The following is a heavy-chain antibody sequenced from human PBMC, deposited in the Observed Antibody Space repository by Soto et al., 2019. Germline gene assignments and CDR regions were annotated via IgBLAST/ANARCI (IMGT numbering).Heavy chain of an antibody. Sequence: ASVKVSCKASGYTFTSYGISWVRQAPGQGLEWMGWISAYNGNTNYAQKLQGRVTMTTDTSTSTAYMELRSLRSDDTAVYYCARDLVVVPAAIDYYYYYMDVWGTGTTVTVSS. J-gene: IGHJ6*03. CDR1: GYTFTSYG. V-gene: IGHV1-18*01. D-gene: IGHD2-2*01. CDR3: ARDLVVVPAAIDYYYYYMDV. CDR2: ISAYNGNT.